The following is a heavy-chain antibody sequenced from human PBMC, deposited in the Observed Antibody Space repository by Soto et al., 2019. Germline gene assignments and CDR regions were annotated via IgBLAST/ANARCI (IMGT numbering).Heavy chain of an antibody. CDR1: GFTFSSHW. J-gene: IGHJ4*02. D-gene: IGHD2-21*02. CDR2: INNDGTST. Sequence: EVHLLESGGGLVQPGGSLRLSCAASGFTFSSHWMHWVRHAPGKGLVWVSRINNDGTSTGYADSVRGRFTISRDNEKDTLFPQMDRPKGGDPGVYYRVRDNWVTRIEYWGQGTLVTVSS. CDR3: VRDNWVTRIEY. V-gene: IGHV3-74*01.